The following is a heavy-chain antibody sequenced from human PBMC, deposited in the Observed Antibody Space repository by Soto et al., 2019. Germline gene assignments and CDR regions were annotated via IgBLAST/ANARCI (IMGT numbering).Heavy chain of an antibody. CDR1: GYTCSSYG. CDR2: ISAYNGNT. J-gene: IGHJ4*02. D-gene: IGHD3-22*01. CDR3: ARESYYDSSGYFSMDY. Sequence: GAAVMVCCMASGYTCSSYGISWVRQAPGQGLEWTGWISAYNGNTNYAQKLQGRVTMTTDTSTSTAYMELRSLRSDTTAVYYCARESYYDSSGYFSMDYWGQGTLVTVSS. V-gene: IGHV1-18*01.